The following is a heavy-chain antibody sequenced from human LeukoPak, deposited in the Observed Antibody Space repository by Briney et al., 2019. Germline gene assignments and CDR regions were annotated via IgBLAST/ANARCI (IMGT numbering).Heavy chain of an antibody. CDR2: VGNASPYI. Sequence: NPGGSLRLSCAASGFTFSRYAMNWVRQAPGKGLEWVSSVGNASPYIYYADSVKGRFTFSRDNAKNSLYLQMNSLRDEDTAVYYCARGDDSQQRNDALDIWGQGTMVTVSS. D-gene: IGHD3-16*01. V-gene: IGHV3-21*01. CDR1: GFTFSRYA. J-gene: IGHJ3*02. CDR3: ARGDDSQQRNDALDI.